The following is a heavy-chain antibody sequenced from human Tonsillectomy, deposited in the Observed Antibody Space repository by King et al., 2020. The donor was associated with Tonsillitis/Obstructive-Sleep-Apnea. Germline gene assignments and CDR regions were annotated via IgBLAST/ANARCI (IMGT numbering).Heavy chain of an antibody. CDR1: GFTFSSYA. CDR2: ISGSGGST. D-gene: IGHD1/OR15-1a*01. J-gene: IGHJ4*02. Sequence: VQLVESGGGLVQPGGSLRLSCAASGFTFSSYAMSWVRQAPGKGLEWVSAISGSGGSTYYADSVKGRFTISRDNSKNTLYLQMNSLRAEDTAVYYCPPLPIGNNTFDYWGQGTLVTVSS. CDR3: PPLPIGNNTFDY. V-gene: IGHV3-23*04.